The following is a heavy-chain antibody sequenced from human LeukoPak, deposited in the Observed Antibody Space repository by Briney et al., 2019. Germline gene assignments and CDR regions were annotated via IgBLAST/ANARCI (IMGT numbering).Heavy chain of an antibody. CDR2: IWYDGSNK. Sequence: GRSLRLSCAASGFTFSSYGMHWVRQAPGKGLEWVAVIWYDGSNKYYADSVKGRFTISRDNSKHTLYLQMNSLRAEDTAVYYCARSGLLLGFGEFHYYFDYWGQGTLVTVSS. J-gene: IGHJ4*02. CDR1: GFTFSSYG. CDR3: ARSGLLLGFGEFHYYFDY. D-gene: IGHD3-10*01. V-gene: IGHV3-33*01.